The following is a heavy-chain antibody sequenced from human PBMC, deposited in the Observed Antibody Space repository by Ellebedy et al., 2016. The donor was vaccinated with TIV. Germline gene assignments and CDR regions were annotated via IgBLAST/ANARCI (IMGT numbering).Heavy chain of an antibody. D-gene: IGHD6-6*01. CDR2: ISWNSGNM. Sequence: PGGSLTLSCAASGVTFDDYAMHWVRQAPGKGMEWVAGISWNSGNMDYADSVKGRFTISRDNAKNSLYLQMNSLRADDTAFYYCAKGGLFRSSSAPFDYWGQGTLVTVSS. CDR3: AKGGLFRSSSAPFDY. V-gene: IGHV3-9*01. CDR1: GVTFDDYA. J-gene: IGHJ4*02.